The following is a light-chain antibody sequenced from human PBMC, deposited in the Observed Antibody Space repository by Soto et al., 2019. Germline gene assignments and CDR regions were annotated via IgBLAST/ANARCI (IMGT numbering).Light chain of an antibody. J-gene: IGLJ2*01. V-gene: IGLV2-14*03. Sequence: QSALTQPASVSGSPGQWITISCTGSSSDVGGFNYVSWYQQHPGKAPRLMIYDVRDRASGVPNRFSGSKSGNTASLTISGLQAEDEAHYYCSSYTTVTSLLFGGGTKLTVL. CDR2: DVR. CDR3: SSYTTVTSLL. CDR1: SSDVGGFNY.